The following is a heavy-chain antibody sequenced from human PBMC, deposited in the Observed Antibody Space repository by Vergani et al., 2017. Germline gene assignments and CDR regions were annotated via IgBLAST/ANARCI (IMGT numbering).Heavy chain of an antibody. CDR2: IWYDGSNK. Sequence: QVQLVESGGGVVQPGRSLRLSCAASGFTFSSYAMHWVRQAPGKGLEWVAVIWYDGSNKYYADSVKGRFTISRDNSKNTRYLQMNSLRAEDTAVYYCARGSGSGSIEGFDYWGQGTLVTVSS. CDR3: ARGSGSGSIEGFDY. V-gene: IGHV3-33*01. J-gene: IGHJ4*02. D-gene: IGHD3-22*01. CDR1: GFTFSSYA.